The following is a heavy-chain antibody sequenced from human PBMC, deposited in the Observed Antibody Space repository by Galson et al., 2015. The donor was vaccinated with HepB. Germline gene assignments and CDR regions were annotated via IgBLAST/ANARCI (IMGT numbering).Heavy chain of an antibody. CDR2: INWNGTTT. V-gene: IGHV3-9*01. J-gene: IGHJ4*02. CDR1: GFTFDDYA. CDR3: AKDVGGGPRTGWFDY. Sequence: SLRLSCAASGFTFDDYAIHWVRQGPGRGLEWVSGINWNGTTTGYADSVKGRFTISRDNAKNSVYLQMSSLTAEDTALYYCAKDVGGGPRTGWFDYWGQGTRVTVSA. D-gene: IGHD3-16*01.